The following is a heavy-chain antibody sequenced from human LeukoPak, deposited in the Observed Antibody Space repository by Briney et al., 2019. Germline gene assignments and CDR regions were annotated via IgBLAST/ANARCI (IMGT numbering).Heavy chain of an antibody. V-gene: IGHV1-18*01. Sequence: ASVKVSCKASGYTFTSYGISWVRQAPGQGLEWTGWISAYNGNTNYAQKLQGRVTMTTDTSTSTAYMELRSLRSDDTAVYYCARDSYCGGDCYSGRNFDYWGQGTLVTVSS. CDR1: GYTFTSYG. CDR2: ISAYNGNT. CDR3: ARDSYCGGDCYSGRNFDY. J-gene: IGHJ4*02. D-gene: IGHD2-21*01.